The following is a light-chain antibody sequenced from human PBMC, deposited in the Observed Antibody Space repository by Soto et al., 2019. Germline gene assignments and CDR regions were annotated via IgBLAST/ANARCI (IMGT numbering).Light chain of an antibody. Sequence: QSVLTQPASVSGSPGQSITISCTGSSSDVGSYNLVSWYQQHPGKAPKLMIYEGSKRPSGVSNRFSGSKSGNTASLTISGLQAEDEADYYCCSYAGSSTSRVFGTRTKVTVL. J-gene: IGLJ1*01. V-gene: IGLV2-23*01. CDR2: EGS. CDR3: CSYAGSSTSRV. CDR1: SSDVGSYNL.